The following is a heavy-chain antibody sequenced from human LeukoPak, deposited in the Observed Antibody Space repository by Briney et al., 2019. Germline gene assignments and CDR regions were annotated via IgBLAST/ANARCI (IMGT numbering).Heavy chain of an antibody. Sequence: TGGSLRLSCAASGFTFSSYWMHWVRQAPGKGLVWVSRINSDGSSTSYADSVKGRFTISRDNSKNTLYLQMNSLRAEDTAVYYCAKVGYSGYENEYYFDYWGQGTLVTVSS. CDR1: GFTFSSYW. CDR3: AKVGYSGYENEYYFDY. D-gene: IGHD5-12*01. CDR2: INSDGSST. V-gene: IGHV3-74*01. J-gene: IGHJ4*02.